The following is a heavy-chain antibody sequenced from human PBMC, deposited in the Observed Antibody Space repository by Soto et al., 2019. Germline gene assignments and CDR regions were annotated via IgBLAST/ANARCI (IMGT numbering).Heavy chain of an antibody. V-gene: IGHV4-59*08. CDR1: GVSISSYY. CDR2: IYYSGST. J-gene: IGHJ5*02. D-gene: IGHD5-12*01. CDR3: ATGGGYSGYDYNWFDP. Sequence: SETLSLTCTVSGVSISSYYWSWIRQPPGKGLEWVGYIYYSGSTNCNPSLKSRVTISVDTSKNQFSLKLSSVTAADTAVYYCATGGGYSGYDYNWFDPWGQGTLVTVSS.